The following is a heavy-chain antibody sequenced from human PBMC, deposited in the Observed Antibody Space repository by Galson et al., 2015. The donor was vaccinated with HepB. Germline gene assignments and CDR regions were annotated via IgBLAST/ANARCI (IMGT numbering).Heavy chain of an antibody. CDR1: GYTFTGYY. CDR3: AREAATGPMFDY. D-gene: IGHD1-1*01. Sequence: SVKVSCKASGYTFTGYYMHWVRQAPGQGLEWMGRINPNSGGTNYAQKFQGRVTVTRDTSTSTAYMEPSRLRSDDTAVYYCAREAATGPMFDYWGQGILVTVSS. V-gene: IGHV1-2*06. CDR2: INPNSGGT. J-gene: IGHJ4*02.